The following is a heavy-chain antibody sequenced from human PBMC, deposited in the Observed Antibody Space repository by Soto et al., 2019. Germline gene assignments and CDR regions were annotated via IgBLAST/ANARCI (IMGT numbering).Heavy chain of an antibody. CDR2: IIPIFGTA. CDR1: GGTFSSYA. D-gene: IGHD2-15*01. CDR3: ARLPSGPLGYCSGGSCYSSFDY. J-gene: IGHJ4*02. Sequence: QVQLVQSGAEVKKPGSSVKVSCKASGGTFSSYAISWVRQAPGQGLEWMGGIIPIFGTANYAQKFQGRVTITADESTSTAYMELGSLRSEDTAVYYCARLPSGPLGYCSGGSCYSSFDYWGQGTLVTVSS. V-gene: IGHV1-69*01.